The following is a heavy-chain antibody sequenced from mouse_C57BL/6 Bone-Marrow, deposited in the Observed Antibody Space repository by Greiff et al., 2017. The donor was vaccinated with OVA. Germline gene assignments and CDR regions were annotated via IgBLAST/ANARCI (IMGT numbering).Heavy chain of an antibody. D-gene: IGHD3-1*01. CDR3: ARGKNCYRDFDY. CDR1: GYTFTDYN. J-gene: IGHJ2*01. Sequence: VQLQQSGPELVKPGASVKMSCKASGYTFTDYNMHWVKQSHGKSLAWIGYINPNNGGTSYNQKFQGKATLTVNKSSSTVYMGLRSLTSEDSAVSDCARGKNCYRDFDYWGQGTTLTVSS. V-gene: IGHV1-22*01. CDR2: INPNNGGT.